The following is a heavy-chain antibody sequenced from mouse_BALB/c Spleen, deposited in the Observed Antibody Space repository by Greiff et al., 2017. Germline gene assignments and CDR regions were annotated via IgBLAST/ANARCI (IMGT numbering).Heavy chain of an antibody. D-gene: IGHD2-10*02. CDR2: INPSSGYT. Sequence: VQLQQSGAELARPGASVKMSCKASGYTFTSYTMHWVKQRPGQGLEWIGYINPSSGYTNYNQKFKDKATLTADKSSSTAYMQLSSLTSEDSAVYYCARRPYGNYVNYAMDYWGQGTSVTVSS. CDR1: GYTFTSYT. CDR3: ARRPYGNYVNYAMDY. V-gene: IGHV1-4*01. J-gene: IGHJ4*01.